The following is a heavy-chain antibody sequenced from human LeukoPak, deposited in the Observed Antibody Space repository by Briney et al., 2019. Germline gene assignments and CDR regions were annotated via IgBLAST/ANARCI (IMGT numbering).Heavy chain of an antibody. Sequence: GGSLRLSCAASGFTFSSYEMSWVRQAPGKGLEWIAHISSVYSIDYADSVQGRFTISRDNAKNTVYLQMNSLTDEDTAVYYCARGITLVRKNWFDPWGRGTLVTVSS. V-gene: IGHV3-48*03. CDR2: ISSVYSI. J-gene: IGHJ5*02. CDR1: GFTFSSYE. CDR3: ARGITLVRKNWFDP. D-gene: IGHD3-10*01.